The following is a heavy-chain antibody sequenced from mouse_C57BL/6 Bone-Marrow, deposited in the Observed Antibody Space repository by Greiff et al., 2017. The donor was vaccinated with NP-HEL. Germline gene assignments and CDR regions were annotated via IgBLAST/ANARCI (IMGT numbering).Heavy chain of an antibody. CDR2: ISYDGSN. D-gene: IGHD2-1*01. CDR3: ARANGNYLDY. Sequence: EVKLMESGPGLVKPSQSLSLTCSVTGYSITSGYYWNWIRRFPGNKLEWVGPISYDGSNNYSPSLKNRISLPRDTSKKQFFLKLNSVTAEDTATYYCARANGNYLDYGGQGTTLTVSS. J-gene: IGHJ2*01. CDR1: GYSITSGYY. V-gene: IGHV3-6*01.